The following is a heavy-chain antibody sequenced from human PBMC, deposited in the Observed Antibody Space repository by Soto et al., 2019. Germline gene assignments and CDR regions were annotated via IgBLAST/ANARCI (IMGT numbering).Heavy chain of an antibody. CDR2: IIPIFGTA. Sequence: SVKVSCKASGGTFSSYAISWVRQAPGQGLEWMGGIIPIFGTANYAQKFQGRVTITADESTSTAYMELSSLRSEDTAVYYCARVSTSYYWFDPRGQGTLVTVSS. V-gene: IGHV1-69*13. J-gene: IGHJ5*02. CDR3: ARVSTSYYWFDP. D-gene: IGHD1-26*01. CDR1: GGTFSSYA.